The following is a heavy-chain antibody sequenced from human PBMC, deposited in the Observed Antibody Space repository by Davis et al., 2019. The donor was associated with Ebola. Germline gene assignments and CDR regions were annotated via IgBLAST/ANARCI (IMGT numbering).Heavy chain of an antibody. J-gene: IGHJ4*02. D-gene: IGHD2-21*01. Sequence: GESLKISCAASGFTFSSYSMNWVRQAPGKGLEWISYVSISSSTTYYADSVKGRFTISRDNAKNSLYLQMNSLRDEDTAVYYCARSDQWGQGTLVTVSS. CDR3: ARSDQ. CDR1: GFTFSSYS. V-gene: IGHV3-48*02. CDR2: VSISSSTT.